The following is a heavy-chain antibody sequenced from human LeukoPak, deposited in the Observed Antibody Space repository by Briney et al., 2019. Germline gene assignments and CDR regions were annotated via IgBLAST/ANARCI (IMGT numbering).Heavy chain of an antibody. V-gene: IGHV4-4*07. D-gene: IGHD3-9*01. CDR1: GGSISSYY. CDR3: ARDDILTGYEGFDP. Sequence: SETLSLTCTVSGGSISSYYWSWIRQPAGKGLEWIGHIYTSGSTNYNPSLKSRVTMSVDTSKNQFSLKLSSVTAADTAVYYCARDDILTGYEGFDPWGQGTLVTVSS. J-gene: IGHJ5*02. CDR2: IYTSGST.